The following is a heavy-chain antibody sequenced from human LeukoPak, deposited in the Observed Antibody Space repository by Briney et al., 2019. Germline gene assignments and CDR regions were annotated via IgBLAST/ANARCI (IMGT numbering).Heavy chain of an antibody. D-gene: IGHD5-18*01. V-gene: IGHV4-34*01. Sequence: SETLSLTCAVYGGSFSGYYWSWIRQPPGKGLEWIGEINHSGSTNYNPSLKSRVTISVDTSKNQFSLKLSSVTAADTAVYYCARRERYSYGDYWGQGTLVTVSS. CDR2: INHSGST. CDR3: ARRERYSYGDY. CDR1: GGSFSGYY. J-gene: IGHJ4*02.